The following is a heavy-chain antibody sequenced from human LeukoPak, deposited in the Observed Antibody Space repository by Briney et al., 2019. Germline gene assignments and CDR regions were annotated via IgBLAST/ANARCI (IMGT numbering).Heavy chain of an antibody. D-gene: IGHD2-15*01. CDR3: ARVDCSGASCYRFDY. V-gene: IGHV1-46*01. CDR1: GYTLTSYY. Sequence: GASVKVSCKASGYTLTSYYMQWVRQAPGQGLEWMGIINPNDATTSSARKFQGRVTMTRDTSTGTVYMELRSLTSEDTAVYYCARVDCSGASCYRFDYRGQGTLVTVSS. CDR2: INPNDATT. J-gene: IGHJ4*02.